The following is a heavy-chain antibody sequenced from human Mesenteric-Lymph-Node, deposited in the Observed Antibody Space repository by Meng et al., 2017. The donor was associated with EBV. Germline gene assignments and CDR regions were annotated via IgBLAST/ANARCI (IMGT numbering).Heavy chain of an antibody. Sequence: QVRLWPSGAEVKKPGASVKVSCTASGYTLPNYNMHWVRQAPGQGLEWMGIINTNGGSTRYVQSFQGRVTMTSDTSTSTVYMELSSLRYDDTAVYYCAILEYTSFVGDYWGQGTLVTVSS. V-gene: IGHV1-46*01. D-gene: IGHD6-6*01. CDR1: GYTLPNYN. CDR3: AILEYTSFVGDY. J-gene: IGHJ4*02. CDR2: INTNGGST.